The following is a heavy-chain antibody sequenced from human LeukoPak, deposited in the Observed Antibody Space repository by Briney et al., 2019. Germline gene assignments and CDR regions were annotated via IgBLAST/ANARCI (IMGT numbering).Heavy chain of an antibody. CDR3: ARDGSRGNLVTAPDY. CDR2: ISSSSIYI. Sequence: GGSLRLSCAASGFTVSSNYMSWVRQAPGKGLEWVSSISSSSIYIYYADSVKGRFTISRDNAKNSLYLQMNSLRAEDTAVYYCARDGSRGNLVTAPDYWGQGTLVTVSS. CDR1: GFTVSSNY. V-gene: IGHV3-21*01. D-gene: IGHD2-21*02. J-gene: IGHJ4*02.